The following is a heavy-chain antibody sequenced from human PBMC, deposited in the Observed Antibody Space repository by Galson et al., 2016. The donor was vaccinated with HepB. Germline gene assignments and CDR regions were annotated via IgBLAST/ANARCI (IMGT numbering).Heavy chain of an antibody. V-gene: IGHV3-7*04. Sequence: SLRLSCAASGFAFSSHWMTWVRQAPGKGLEWVANIKQDSFEKYYVDSVRGRFTISRDNAKNSLYLEMNSLRAEDTAIYHCARELDGRAFDIWGQGTMVTVSS. D-gene: IGHD5-24*01. CDR2: IKQDSFEK. CDR3: ARELDGRAFDI. CDR1: GFAFSSHW. J-gene: IGHJ3*02.